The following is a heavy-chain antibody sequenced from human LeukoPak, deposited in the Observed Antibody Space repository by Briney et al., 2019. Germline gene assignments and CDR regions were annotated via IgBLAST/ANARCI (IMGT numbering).Heavy chain of an antibody. D-gene: IGHD5-18*01. Sequence: GGSLRLSCTASGFTFGDHAMSWVRQAPGKGLEWVCFISSNAYGGSTEYAASVKGSFTISRDDSKSIAYLQMNSLKTEDTGLYYCARGQILLWIHNGMDVWGQGTTVTVSS. J-gene: IGHJ6*02. CDR3: ARGQILLWIHNGMDV. CDR1: GFTFGDHA. V-gene: IGHV3-49*04. CDR2: ISSNAYGGST.